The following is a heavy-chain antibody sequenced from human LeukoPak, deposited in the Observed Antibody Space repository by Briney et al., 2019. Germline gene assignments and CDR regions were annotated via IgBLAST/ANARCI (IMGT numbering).Heavy chain of an antibody. V-gene: IGHV1-18*01. D-gene: IGHD4-23*01. CDR3: ARGGDYGGNSIGGDYYYYMDV. Sequence: EASVKVSCKASGYTFTSYSISWVRQAPGQGLEWMGWISAYNGNTNYAQKLQGRVTMTGDTSTSTVYMELSSLRSEDTAVYYCARGGDYGGNSIGGDYYYYMDVWGKGTTVTISS. CDR1: GYTFTSYS. J-gene: IGHJ6*03. CDR2: ISAYNGNT.